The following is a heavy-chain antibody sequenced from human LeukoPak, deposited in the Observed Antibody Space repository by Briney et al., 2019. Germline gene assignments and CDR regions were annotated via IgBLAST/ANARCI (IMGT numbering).Heavy chain of an antibody. J-gene: IGHJ4*02. D-gene: IGHD3-22*01. CDR1: GFTFSSYG. CDR2: IRYDGSNK. CDR3: AKDLVKYYDSSGFDY. V-gene: IGHV3-30*02. Sequence: GGSLRLSCAASGFTFSSYGMHWVRQAPGKGLEWVAFIRYDGSNKYYADSVKGRFTISRDNSKDTLYLQMNSLRAEDTAVYYCAKDLVKYYDSSGFDYWGQGTLVTVSS.